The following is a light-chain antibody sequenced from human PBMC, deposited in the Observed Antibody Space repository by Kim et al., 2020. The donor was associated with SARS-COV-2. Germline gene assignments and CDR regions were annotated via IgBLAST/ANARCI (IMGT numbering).Light chain of an antibody. J-gene: IGLJ2*01. CDR3: QAWDSSTAI. V-gene: IGLV3-1*01. Sequence: SYELTQPPSVSVSPGQTASITCSGDKLGDKYVSWYQQKPGQSPVLVIYQDTRRPSGIPERFSGSNSGNTATLTISETQAMDEADYYCQAWDSSTAIFGGG. CDR1: KLGDKY. CDR2: QDT.